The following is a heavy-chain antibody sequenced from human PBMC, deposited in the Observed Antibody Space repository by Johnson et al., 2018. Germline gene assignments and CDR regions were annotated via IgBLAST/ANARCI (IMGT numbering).Heavy chain of an antibody. Sequence: QVQLVESGGGVVQPGRSLRLSCAASGFTFGSSTMYWVRSGPGKGLEWVAVTSYVGNNKHYAYSGKGRFTISRENYKNTLYLQMNSLRVEDTALYSCVRDEFSTSSGGLDFWGQGTLVTVSS. V-gene: IGHV3-30-3*01. CDR3: VRDEFSTSSGGLDF. CDR1: GFTFGSST. D-gene: IGHD2/OR15-2a*01. CDR2: TSYVGNNK. J-gene: IGHJ4*02.